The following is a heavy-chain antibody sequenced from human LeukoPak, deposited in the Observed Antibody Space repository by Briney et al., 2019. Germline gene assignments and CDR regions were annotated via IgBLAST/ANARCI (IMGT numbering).Heavy chain of an antibody. J-gene: IGHJ5*02. D-gene: IGHD2-15*01. CDR3: AREGGTYNWLDP. Sequence: ASVKVSCKASGYSFTNYGITWVRQAPGQGLEWMGWISAYNGNTKYEQKFQGRVTLTTDTSTSTAYMELRSLRSDDTAVYYCAREGGTYNWLDPWGQGTLVTVSS. V-gene: IGHV1-18*01. CDR2: ISAYNGNT. CDR1: GYSFTNYG.